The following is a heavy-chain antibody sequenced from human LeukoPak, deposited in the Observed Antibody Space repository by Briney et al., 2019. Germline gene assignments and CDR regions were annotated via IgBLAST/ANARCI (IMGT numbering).Heavy chain of an antibody. J-gene: IGHJ6*02. D-gene: IGHD6-13*01. V-gene: IGHV1-46*01. CDR3: ARDSPGGGSYSSSWYTVQYYGMDV. Sequence: GASVKVSCKASGYTFSNYYMHWVRQAPGQGLEWMGIINPSGGSTSFAQKFQGRVTMTRDTSTSTVYMELSSLRSEDTAEYYCARDSPGGGSYSSSWYTVQYYGMDVGGQGPRSPSP. CDR1: GYTFSNYY. CDR2: INPSGGST.